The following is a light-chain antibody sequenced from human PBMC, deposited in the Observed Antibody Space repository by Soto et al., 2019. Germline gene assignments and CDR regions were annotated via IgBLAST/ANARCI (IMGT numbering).Light chain of an antibody. V-gene: IGLV2-11*01. CDR2: DVS. J-gene: IGLJ1*01. CDR3: CSYAGSPRYV. Sequence: QSARTQPRSVSGSPGQSVTMSCTGTSSDVGIYNYVSWYQQHPGKAPKVMIYDVSERPSGVPDRFSGSKSGNTASLTISGLQAEDEADYYCCSYAGSPRYVFGTGTKVTVL. CDR1: SSDVGIYNY.